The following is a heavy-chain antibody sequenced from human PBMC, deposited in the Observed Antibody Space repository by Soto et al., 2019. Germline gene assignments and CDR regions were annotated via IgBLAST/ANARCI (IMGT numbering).Heavy chain of an antibody. CDR1: GDSVSSNTAS. D-gene: IGHD5-12*01. J-gene: IGHJ5*02. V-gene: IGHV6-1*01. CDR3: AKGDNLGPKTGYAFDP. CDR2: TYFRSKWYN. Sequence: QTLSLTCSISGDSVSSNTASWDWIRQSPSRGLEWLGRTYFRSKWYNDYSVSVKSRIIINPDTSNNQFSLQLNPVTPEDAAVYFCAKGDNLGPKTGYAFDPWGQGIMVPVSS.